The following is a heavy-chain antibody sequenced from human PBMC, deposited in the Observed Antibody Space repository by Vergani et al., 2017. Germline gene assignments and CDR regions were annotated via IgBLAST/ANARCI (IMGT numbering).Heavy chain of an antibody. J-gene: IGHJ4*02. CDR1: GFTFTDYG. CDR3: TRERREDSYCYFDY. CDR2: VRNKEDGGTP. D-gene: IGHD3-10*01. Sequence: EVQLVESGGGLEQPGRSLRLSCRASGFTFTDYGISWVRQAPGKGLEWVGFVRNKEDGGTPEHAASVKGRFTISRDDSKSIAYLQMSSLKAEDTAVYYCTRERREDSYCYFDYWGQGTLVTVSP. V-gene: IGHV3-49*04.